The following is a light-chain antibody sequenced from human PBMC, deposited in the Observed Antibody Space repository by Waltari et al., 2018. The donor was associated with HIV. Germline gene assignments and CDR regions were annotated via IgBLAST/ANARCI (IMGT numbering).Light chain of an antibody. J-gene: IGLJ2*01. Sequence: NFILTQSHPVSESPGKTVTISCTRSGGGIGPTSIQWYQQRPGRSPDTVIYEDSQRPSGVPNRFSGSVDSSSNSASLTSSGLKTEDEADYFCQSYDGTTVVFGGGTRLTVL. CDR1: GGGIGPTS. CDR2: EDS. V-gene: IGLV6-57*01. CDR3: QSYDGTTVV.